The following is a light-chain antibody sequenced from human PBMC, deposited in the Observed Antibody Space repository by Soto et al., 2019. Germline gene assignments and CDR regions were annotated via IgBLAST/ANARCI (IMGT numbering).Light chain of an antibody. J-gene: IGKJ1*01. CDR3: QQYRRSPRT. CDR2: GAS. V-gene: IGKV3-20*01. Sequence: EIVLKESPGTLSLSPGERATLSCRASQSVSSSYLAWYQQKPGQAPRLLIYGASSRATGIPDRFSGSGSGTDFTLTISRLEPEDFAVYYCQQYRRSPRTFGQGTKVDIK. CDR1: QSVSSSY.